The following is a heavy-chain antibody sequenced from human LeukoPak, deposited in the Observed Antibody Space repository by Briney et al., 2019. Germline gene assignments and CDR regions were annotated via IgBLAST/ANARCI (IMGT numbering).Heavy chain of an antibody. CDR2: ISYDGSNK. D-gene: IGHD6-19*01. J-gene: IGHJ4*02. V-gene: IGHV3-30-3*01. CDR3: ARGQWLAPDY. CDR1: GFTFSSYA. Sequence: GGSLRLSCAASGFTFSSYAMHWVRRAPGKGLEWVAVISYDGSNKYYADSVKGRFTISRDNSKNTLYLQMNSLRAEDTAVYYCARGQWLAPDYWGQGTLVTVSS.